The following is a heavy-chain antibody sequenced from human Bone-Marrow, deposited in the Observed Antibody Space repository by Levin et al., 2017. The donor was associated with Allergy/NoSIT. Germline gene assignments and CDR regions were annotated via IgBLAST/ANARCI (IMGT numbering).Heavy chain of an antibody. Sequence: SQTLSLTCTVSCGYISSYYWSWLRQPAGKGLEWIGRIYDSGSTTYNPSLKGRVTMSIDTSKKQVSLNLRSVTAADTALYYCARDLFFDGYGLDSWGQGTLVTVSS. CDR1: CGYISSYY. CDR2: IYDSGST. J-gene: IGHJ4*02. D-gene: IGHD3-22*01. V-gene: IGHV4-4*07. CDR3: ARDLFFDGYGLDS.